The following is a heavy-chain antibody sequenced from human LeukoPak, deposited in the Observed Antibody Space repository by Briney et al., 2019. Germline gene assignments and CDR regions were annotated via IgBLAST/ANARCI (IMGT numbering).Heavy chain of an antibody. V-gene: IGHV3-30*04. CDR2: ISYDGSNK. CDR1: GFTFSSYA. Sequence: GRSLRLSCAASGFTFSSYAMHWVRQAPGKGLEWVAVISYDGSNKYYADSVKGRFTISRDNSKNTLYLQMNSLRAEDTAVYYCASFVVVTGIAAFDYWGQGTLVTVSS. CDR3: ASFVVVTGIAAFDY. J-gene: IGHJ4*02. D-gene: IGHD2-21*02.